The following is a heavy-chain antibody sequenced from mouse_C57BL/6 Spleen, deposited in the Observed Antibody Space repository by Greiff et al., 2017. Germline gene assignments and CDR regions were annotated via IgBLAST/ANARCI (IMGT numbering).Heavy chain of an antibody. CDR1: GYTFTSYW. V-gene: IGHV1-69*01. CDR2: IDPSDSYT. Sequence: VQLQQPGAELVMPGASVKLSCKASGYTFTSYWMHWVKQRPGQGLEWIGEIDPSDSYTNYNQKVKGKSTLTVDKSSSTAYMQLSSLTSEDSAVYYCARWDGSHYYAMDYWGQGTSVTVSS. CDR3: ARWDGSHYYAMDY. J-gene: IGHJ4*01. D-gene: IGHD1-1*01.